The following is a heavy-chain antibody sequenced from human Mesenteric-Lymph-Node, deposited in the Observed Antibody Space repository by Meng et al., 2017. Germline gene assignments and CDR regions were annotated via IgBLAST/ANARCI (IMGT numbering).Heavy chain of an antibody. CDR2: IYYSGST. D-gene: IGHD5-18*01. Sequence: QVQRKGSGPGLVHPSLTVSFTCTVCGGFIGSGDYYWSWIRQPPGKGLEWIGYIYYSGSTYSNASLKSRVTISVDKSNNQFSLKLSYVTDADTDVYYCARVGWRQWSFDLWGRGTLVTVSS. CDR3: ARVGWRQWSFDL. J-gene: IGHJ2*01. V-gene: IGHV4-30-4*01. CDR1: GGFIGSGDYY.